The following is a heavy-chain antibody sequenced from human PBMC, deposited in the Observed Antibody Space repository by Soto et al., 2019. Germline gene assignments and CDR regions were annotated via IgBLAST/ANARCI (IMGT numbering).Heavy chain of an antibody. CDR3: ARGGPDLATIGSFDY. CDR2: INAGNGHT. CDR1: EYTFTSYV. Sequence: GASVKVSCKASEYTFTSYVMHWVRQAPGQSLEWIGWINAGNGHTKYSQKFQDRVTITRDTSANTAYMELSRLRSEDTAVYYCARGGPDLATIGSFDYWGQGTLVTVSS. J-gene: IGHJ4*02. V-gene: IGHV1-3*01. D-gene: IGHD3-16*01.